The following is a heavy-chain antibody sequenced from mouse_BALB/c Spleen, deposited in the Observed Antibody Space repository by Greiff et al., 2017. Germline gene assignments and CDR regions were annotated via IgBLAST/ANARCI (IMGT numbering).Heavy chain of an antibody. CDR1: GYSITSDYA. J-gene: IGHJ4*01. V-gene: IGHV3-2*02. CDR2: ISYSGST. Sequence: EVQLQESGPGLVKPSQSLSLTCTVTGYSITSDYAWNWIRQFPGNKLEWMGYISYSGSTSYNPSLKSRISITRDTSKNQFFLQLNSVTTEDTATYYCARGTGMGYYAMDYWGQGTSVTVSS. D-gene: IGHD4-1*01. CDR3: ARGTGMGYYAMDY.